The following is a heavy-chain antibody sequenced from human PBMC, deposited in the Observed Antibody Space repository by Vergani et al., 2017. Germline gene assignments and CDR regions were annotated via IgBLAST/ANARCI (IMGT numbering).Heavy chain of an antibody. J-gene: IGHJ4*02. CDR2: IYYSGST. D-gene: IGHD3-22*01. CDR3: ARQGGGSSGYYKPVDC. Sequence: QLQLQESGPGLVKPSETLSLTCTVSGGSISSSSYYWGWIRQPPGKGLEWIGSIYYSGSTYYNPSLKSRVTISVDTSKNQFSLKLSSVTAADTAVYYCARQGGGSSGYYKPVDCWGQGTLVTVSS. V-gene: IGHV4-39*01. CDR1: GGSISSSSYY.